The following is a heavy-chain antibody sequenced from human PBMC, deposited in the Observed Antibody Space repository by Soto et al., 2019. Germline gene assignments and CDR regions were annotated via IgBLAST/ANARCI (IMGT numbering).Heavy chain of an antibody. CDR1: GFTFSNYW. V-gene: IGHV3-74*01. D-gene: IGHD1-7*01. Sequence: EVRLVESGGGLVQPGGSLKLSCAASGFTFSNYWMHWVRQAPGKGLEWVSRINSDGSSASYADSVKGRFTISRDNAKNTLYLQMNSLRAEDTAVYYCARDTLELLYYFDYWGQGTLFTVSS. CDR2: INSDGSSA. CDR3: ARDTLELLYYFDY. J-gene: IGHJ4*02.